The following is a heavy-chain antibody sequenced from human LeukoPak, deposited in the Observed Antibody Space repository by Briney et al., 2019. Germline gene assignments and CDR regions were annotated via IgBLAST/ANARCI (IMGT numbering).Heavy chain of an antibody. CDR3: ARAVRFGFDY. CDR2: IYYSGST. J-gene: IGHJ4*02. CDR1: GGSISSYY. D-gene: IGHD3-10*01. V-gene: IGHV4-59*12. Sequence: SETLSLTCTVSGGSISSYYWSWIRQPPGKGLEWIGYIYYSGSTNYNPSLKSRVTISVDKSKNQFSLKLSSVTAADTAVYYCARAVRFGFDYWGQGTLVTVSS.